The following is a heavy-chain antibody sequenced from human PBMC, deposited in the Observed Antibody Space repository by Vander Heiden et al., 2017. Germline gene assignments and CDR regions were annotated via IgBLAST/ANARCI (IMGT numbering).Heavy chain of an antibody. CDR2: ISDTSTYI. V-gene: IGHV3-21*02. CDR1: GFTFRTYT. CDR3: ARASTVGPARPFDP. J-gene: IGHJ5*02. Sequence: EVRLVESGGGLVKPGGSLRLSCAASGFTFRTYTMNWVRQAPGKGLEWVASISDTSTYIYYADSVKGRFTISRDNAKNSLYLQMNSLRAEDTALYYCARASTVGPARPFDPWGQGTLVTVSS. D-gene: IGHD6-6*01.